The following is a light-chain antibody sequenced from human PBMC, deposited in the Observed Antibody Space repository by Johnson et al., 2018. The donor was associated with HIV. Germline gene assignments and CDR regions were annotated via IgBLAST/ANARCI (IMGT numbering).Light chain of an antibody. Sequence: QSVLTQPPSVSAAPGQKVTISCSGSTSNIGNNYVSWYQQLPGTAPKLLIYEKNKRPSGIPDRFSGSKSGATATLDITGLQTGDEADYYCGTWDNSLNVYVFWTGTKCTF. CDR1: TSNIGNNY. CDR3: GTWDNSLNVYV. J-gene: IGLJ1*01. V-gene: IGLV1-51*02. CDR2: EKN.